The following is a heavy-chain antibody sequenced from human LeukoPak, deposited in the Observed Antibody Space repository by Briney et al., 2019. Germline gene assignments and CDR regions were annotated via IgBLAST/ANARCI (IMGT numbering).Heavy chain of an antibody. J-gene: IGHJ4*02. Sequence: GGSLRLSCAASGFTFDDYAMHWVRQAPGKGLEWASGISWNSGSIGYADSVKGRFTISRDNAKNSLYLQMNSLRAEDTALYYCAKDMGKTPIPAFDYWGQGTLVTVSS. D-gene: IGHD7-27*01. CDR2: ISWNSGSI. V-gene: IGHV3-9*01. CDR3: AKDMGKTPIPAFDY. CDR1: GFTFDDYA.